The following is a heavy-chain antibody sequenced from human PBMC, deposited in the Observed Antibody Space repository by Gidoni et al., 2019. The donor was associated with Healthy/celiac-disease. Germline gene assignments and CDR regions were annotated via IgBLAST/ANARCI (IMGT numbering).Heavy chain of an antibody. Sequence: QVQLQESGPGLVKPSQTLSLTCTVSGGSISSRSYYWSWIRQPAGKGLEWIGRIYTSGSTNCNPSLKSRVTISVDTSKNQFSLKLSSVTAADTAVYYCARESLGIVGATRFDYWGQGTLVTVSS. V-gene: IGHV4-61*02. D-gene: IGHD1-26*01. CDR1: GGSISSRSYY. J-gene: IGHJ4*02. CDR3: ARESLGIVGATRFDY. CDR2: IYTSGST.